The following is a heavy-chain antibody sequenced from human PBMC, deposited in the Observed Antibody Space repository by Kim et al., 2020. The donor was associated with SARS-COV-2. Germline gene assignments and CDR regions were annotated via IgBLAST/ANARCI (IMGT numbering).Heavy chain of an antibody. CDR2: ISSDVGIT. CDR3: ARGRVRDGFDV. V-gene: IGHV3-74*01. Sequence: GGSLRLSCAASRFTFDDYCIHWVRHAPGKGLEWVSRISSDVGITNYADSVKGRFTMSRDNAENTLYLQMNSLRAEDTAVYYCARGRVRDGFDVWGQGTTVTVSS. CDR1: RFTFDDYC. J-gene: IGHJ6*02.